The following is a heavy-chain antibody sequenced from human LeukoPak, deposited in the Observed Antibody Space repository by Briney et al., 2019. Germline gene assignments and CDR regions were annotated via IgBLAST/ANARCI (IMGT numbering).Heavy chain of an antibody. CDR3: ARGIPRGQLVRYYFDY. D-gene: IGHD6-13*01. CDR2: IIPIFGTA. J-gene: IGHJ4*02. CDR1: GGTFSSYA. V-gene: IGHV1-69*05. Sequence: GASVKVSCKASGGTFSSYAISWVRQAPGQGLEWMGGIIPIFGTANYAQKFQGRVTITTDESTSTAYMELSSLRSEDTAVYYCARGIPRGQLVRYYFDYWGQGTLVTVSS.